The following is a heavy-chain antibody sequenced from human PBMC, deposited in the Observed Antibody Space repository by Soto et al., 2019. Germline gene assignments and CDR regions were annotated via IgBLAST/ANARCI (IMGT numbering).Heavy chain of an antibody. Sequence: QVQLVQSGAEVKKPGSSVKVSCKASGGTFSSYAISWVRQAPGQGLEWMGGIIPIFGTANYAQKFQGRVTITADESTSTAYMELSSLRSEATAVYYCATIVVVVAEDTSGGFYWGQGTLVTVSS. D-gene: IGHD2-15*01. CDR3: ATIVVVVAEDTSGGFY. CDR2: IIPIFGTA. J-gene: IGHJ4*02. V-gene: IGHV1-69*01. CDR1: GGTFSSYA.